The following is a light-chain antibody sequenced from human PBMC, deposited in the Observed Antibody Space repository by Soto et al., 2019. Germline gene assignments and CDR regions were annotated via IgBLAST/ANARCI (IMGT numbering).Light chain of an antibody. V-gene: IGKV1-5*01. CDR3: QQYSSYWT. Sequence: DIQMTQSPSTRSGPVGHKHNITFRASQSISSWLAWYQQKPGKAPKFLIYDASNLESGVPSRFSGSGSGTEFTLTISSLQPDDFATYYCQQYSSYWTFGQGTKVDIK. J-gene: IGKJ1*01. CDR2: DAS. CDR1: QSISSW.